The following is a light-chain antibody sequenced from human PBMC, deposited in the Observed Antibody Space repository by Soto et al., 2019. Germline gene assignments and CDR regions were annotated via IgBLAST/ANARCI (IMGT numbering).Light chain of an antibody. CDR1: SSDVGAFNY. CDR2: DVS. Sequence: SVLTHPASVSGSPGQAITISCSGTSSDVGAFNYVSWYQQHPGKAPKLMIYDVSNRPSGVSNRFSGSKSGNTASLTISGLRAEDEADYYCNSYTSNNTYVFGTGTKVTVL. CDR3: NSYTSNNTYV. V-gene: IGLV2-14*03. J-gene: IGLJ1*01.